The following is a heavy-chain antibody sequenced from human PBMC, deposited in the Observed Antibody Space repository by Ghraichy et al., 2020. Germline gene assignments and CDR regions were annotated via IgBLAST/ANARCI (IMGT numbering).Heavy chain of an antibody. D-gene: IGHD2-15*01. CDR2: INHSGST. J-gene: IGHJ5*02. V-gene: IGHV4-34*01. CDR3: ARGGGYCSGGSCYLGWFDP. Sequence: SETLSLTCAVSGGSFSGYYWSWIRQPPGKGLEWIGEINHSGSTNYNPSLKSRVTISVDTSKNQFSLKLSSVTAADTAVYYCARGGGYCSGGSCYLGWFDPWGQGTLVTVSS. CDR1: GGSFSGYY.